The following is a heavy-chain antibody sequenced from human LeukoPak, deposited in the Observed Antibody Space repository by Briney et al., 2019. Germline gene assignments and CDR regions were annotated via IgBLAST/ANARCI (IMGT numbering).Heavy chain of an antibody. CDR1: GFTFSSLA. D-gene: IGHD2-21*01. J-gene: IGHJ4*02. CDR3: AKRLAHTGFDY. V-gene: IGHV3-23*01. Sequence: GGSLRLSCAASGFTFSSLAMSWVRQAPGRGLEWVSTISGSGGGTYCADSVKGRFTISRDNSKNTLYLQMNSLRAEDTAVYYCAKRLAHTGFDYWGQGTLVTVSS. CDR2: ISGSGGGT.